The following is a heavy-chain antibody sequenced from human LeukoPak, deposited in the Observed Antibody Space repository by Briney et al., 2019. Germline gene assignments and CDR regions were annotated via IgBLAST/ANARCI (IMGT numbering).Heavy chain of an antibody. D-gene: IGHD2-15*01. CDR1: GASISTYY. CDR3: ASSGGPSDY. CDR2: IYYSGST. Sequence: PSETLSLTCTVSGASISTYYWSWIRQPPGKGLEWIGYIYYSGSTNYNPSLKSRVTISVDTSKNQFSLKLRSVTAADTAVYYCASSGGPSDYWGQGTLVTVSS. V-gene: IGHV4-59*08. J-gene: IGHJ4*02.